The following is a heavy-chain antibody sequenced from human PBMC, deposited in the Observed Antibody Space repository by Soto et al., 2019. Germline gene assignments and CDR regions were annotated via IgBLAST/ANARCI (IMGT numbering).Heavy chain of an antibody. J-gene: IGHJ4*01. CDR1: GFTFSNYG. CDR2: ISSKSKTT. Sequence: RLSCAASGFTFSNYGMSWVRQAPGKGLEWVSAISSKSKTTVYADSVKGRFIISRDNSKNMMYLQMNSLRGDDTAVYYCAKDSVRLTYSAYWVHGSLVTVS. CDR3: AKDSVRLTYSAY. D-gene: IGHD2-15*01. V-gene: IGHV3-23*01.